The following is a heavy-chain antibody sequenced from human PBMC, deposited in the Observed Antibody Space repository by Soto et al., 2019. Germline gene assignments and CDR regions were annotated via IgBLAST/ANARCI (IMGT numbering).Heavy chain of an antibody. V-gene: IGHV1-3*01. J-gene: IGHJ4*02. Sequence: QVQLVQSGAEVKKPGASVKVSCKASGYTFTSYAMHWVRQAPGQRLEWMGWINAGNGNTKYSRKFQGRVTITRDTSASTAYMELSSLRSEDTAVYYCARGEFLSYDDYWGQGTLVTVSS. CDR2: INAGNGNT. CDR3: ARGEFLSYDDY. CDR1: GYTFTSYA. D-gene: IGHD3-16*01.